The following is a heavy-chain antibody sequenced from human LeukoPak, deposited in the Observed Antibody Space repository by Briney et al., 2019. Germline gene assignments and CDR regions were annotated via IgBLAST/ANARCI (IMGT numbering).Heavy chain of an antibody. CDR2: ISSSSSYI. J-gene: IGHJ4*02. D-gene: IGHD3-10*01. CDR3: ARKEGSINWMDY. Sequence: PGGSLRLSCAASGFTFSSYGMNWVRQAPGKGLEWVSSISSSSSYIYYADSVKGRFTISRDNAKNSLYLQMNSLRAEDTAVYYCARKEGSINWMDYWGQGTLVTVSS. CDR1: GFTFSSYG. V-gene: IGHV3-21*01.